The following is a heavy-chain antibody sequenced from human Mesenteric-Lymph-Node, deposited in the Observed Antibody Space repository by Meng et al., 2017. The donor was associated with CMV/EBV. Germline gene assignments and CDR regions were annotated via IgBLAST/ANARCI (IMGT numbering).Heavy chain of an antibody. J-gene: IGHJ4*02. D-gene: IGHD6-13*01. V-gene: IGHV3-11*04. CDR3: ARERCEIAAANMGLDY. CDR1: GFTFSDYY. Sequence: GESLQTPCAAPGFTFSDYYMSWIRQAPGKGLEWVSYISSSGSTIYYADSVKGRFTISRDNAKNSLYLQMNSLRAEGTAVYYCARERCEIAAANMGLDYWGQGTMVTVSS. CDR2: ISSSGSTI.